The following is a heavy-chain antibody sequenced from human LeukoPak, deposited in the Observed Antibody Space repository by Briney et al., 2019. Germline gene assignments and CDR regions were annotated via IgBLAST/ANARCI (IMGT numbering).Heavy chain of an antibody. J-gene: IGHJ6*02. V-gene: IGHV1-2*02. Sequence: ASVKLSCKPSGYAFTDYYLHWVRQAPGQGLEWMGWIHPNTGRTYYAQKFQGRVTMTRDTSVSTAYMDLSRLGSDDTAVYYCARTPVTVIRGVIEDGMDVWGQGTTVTVSS. CDR2: IHPNTGRT. CDR3: ARTPVTVIRGVIEDGMDV. CDR1: GYAFTDYY. D-gene: IGHD3-10*01.